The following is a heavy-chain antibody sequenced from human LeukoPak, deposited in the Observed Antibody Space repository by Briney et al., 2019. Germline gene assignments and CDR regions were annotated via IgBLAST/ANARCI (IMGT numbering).Heavy chain of an antibody. D-gene: IGHD3-9*01. Sequence: ASVKVSCKASGYTFTGYYIHWVRQAPGQGLEWMGWISPNSGATKYAQKFQDRVTMTRDTSINTAYMELSRLRSDDTAVYYCARFSVGGRYDFDYWGQGTLVTVSS. J-gene: IGHJ4*02. V-gene: IGHV1-2*02. CDR2: ISPNSGAT. CDR3: ARFSVGGRYDFDY. CDR1: GYTFTGYY.